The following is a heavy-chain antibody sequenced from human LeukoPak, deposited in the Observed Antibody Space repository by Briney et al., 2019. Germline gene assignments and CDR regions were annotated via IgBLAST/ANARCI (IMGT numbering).Heavy chain of an antibody. CDR2: ISSSSSTI. Sequence: PGGSLRLSCAASGFTFSSYTMNWVRQAPGKGLEWASYISSSSSTIYYADSVKGRFTISRDNAKNSLYLQMNSLRAEDTAVYYCAKPWLHPWPDFDYWGQGTLVTVSS. CDR3: AKPWLHPWPDFDY. D-gene: IGHD5-18*01. J-gene: IGHJ4*02. V-gene: IGHV3-48*04. CDR1: GFTFSSYT.